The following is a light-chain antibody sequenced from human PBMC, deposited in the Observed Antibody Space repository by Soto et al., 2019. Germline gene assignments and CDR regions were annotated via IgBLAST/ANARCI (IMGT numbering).Light chain of an antibody. V-gene: IGLV4-69*01. J-gene: IGLJ2*01. Sequence: QPVLTQSPSASASLGASVKITCTLSSGHSSYTIAWHQQQPEKGPRYLMKLNSDGSHSKGDGIPDRFSGSSSGAERYLTSSSLQSEDEADYYCQTWGTGIRVFGGGTKLTVL. CDR2: LNSDGSH. CDR1: SGHSSYT. CDR3: QTWGTGIRV.